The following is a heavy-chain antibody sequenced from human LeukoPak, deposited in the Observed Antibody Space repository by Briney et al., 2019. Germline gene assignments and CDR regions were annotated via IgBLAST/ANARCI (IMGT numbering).Heavy chain of an antibody. D-gene: IGHD6-19*01. J-gene: IGHJ5*02. CDR1: GYTFTGYY. CDR2: INPNSGGT. CDR3: ARGAVAGTRFRRWFDP. Sequence: GASVKVSCKASGYTFTGYYMHWVRQAPGQGLEWMGWINPNSGGTNYAQKFQGRVTMTRDTSISTAYMELSRLRSDDTAVYYCARGAVAGTRFRRWFDPWGQGTLVTVSS. V-gene: IGHV1-2*02.